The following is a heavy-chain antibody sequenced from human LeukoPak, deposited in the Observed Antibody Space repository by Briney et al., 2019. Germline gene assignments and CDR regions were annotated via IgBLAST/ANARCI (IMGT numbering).Heavy chain of an antibody. Sequence: SETLSLTCTVSGGSISSSSYYWGWIRQPPGKGLEWIGSIYYSGSTYYNPSLKSRVTISVDTSRNQFSLKLSSVTAADTAVYYCARRPGYSYGQGNRNWFDPWGQGTLVTVSS. J-gene: IGHJ5*02. CDR3: ARRPGYSYGQGNRNWFDP. D-gene: IGHD5-18*01. V-gene: IGHV4-39*01. CDR1: GGSISSSSYY. CDR2: IYYSGST.